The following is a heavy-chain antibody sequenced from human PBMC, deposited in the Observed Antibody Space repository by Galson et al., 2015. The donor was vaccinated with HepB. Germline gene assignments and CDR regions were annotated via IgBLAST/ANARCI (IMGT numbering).Heavy chain of an antibody. CDR1: GYTFAIHA. CDR2: INTNTGNP. D-gene: IGHD3-10*01. CDR3: ARTPYYGSGSYYNAWFDP. Sequence: SVKVSCKASGYTFAIHALNWVRQAPGQGLEWMGWINTNTGNPTYAQGFTGRFVFSLDTSVSTAYLQISSLKAEDTAVYYCARTPYYGSGSYYNAWFDPWGQGTLVTVSS. J-gene: IGHJ5*02. V-gene: IGHV7-4-1*02.